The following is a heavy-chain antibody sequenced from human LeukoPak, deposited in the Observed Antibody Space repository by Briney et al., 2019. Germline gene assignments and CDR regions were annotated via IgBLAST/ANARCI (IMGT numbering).Heavy chain of an antibody. CDR1: GFTFSSYA. J-gene: IGHJ4*02. Sequence: PGGSLRLSCAASGFTFSSYAMSWVRQAPGKGLEWVSAISGSGGSTYYADSVKGRFTISRDNSKNTLYLQMNSLRAEDTAVYYCAKDLGGELETYYFDYWGQGTLVTVSS. D-gene: IGHD1-1*01. V-gene: IGHV3-23*01. CDR3: AKDLGGELETYYFDY. CDR2: ISGSGGST.